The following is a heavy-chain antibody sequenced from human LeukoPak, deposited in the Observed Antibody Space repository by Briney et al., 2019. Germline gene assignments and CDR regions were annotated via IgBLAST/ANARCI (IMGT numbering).Heavy chain of an antibody. CDR2: ISYDGSNK. CDR3: ARAVLLDY. CDR1: GFTFSSYA. Sequence: GGSLRLSCAASGFTFSSYAMHWVRQAPGKGLEWVAVISYDGSNKYYADSVKGRFTISRDNAKNSLYLQMSSLRAEDTAVYYCARAVLLDYWGQGTLVTVSS. V-gene: IGHV3-30-3*01. J-gene: IGHJ4*02.